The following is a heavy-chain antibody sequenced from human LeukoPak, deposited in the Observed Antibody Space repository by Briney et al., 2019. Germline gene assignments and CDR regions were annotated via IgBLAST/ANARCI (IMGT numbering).Heavy chain of an antibody. CDR2: ISATGGNT. J-gene: IGHJ4*02. CDR3: AKDFGMFSN. V-gene: IGHV3-23*01. Sequence: GGSLRISCAASGFSFSSNAMSWVRQAPGKGLEWVSAISATGGNTHSADSVKGRFTISRDSSKNTLYLQKNSLRAEDTAIYYCAKDFGMFSNWGQGTLVTVSS. CDR1: GFSFSSNA. D-gene: IGHD3-10*02.